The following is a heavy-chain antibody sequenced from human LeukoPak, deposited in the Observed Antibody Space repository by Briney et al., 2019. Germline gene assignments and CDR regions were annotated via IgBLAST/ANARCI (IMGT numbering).Heavy chain of an antibody. CDR2: IYYSGST. V-gene: IGHV4-59*01. Sequence: SETLSLTCSVSGGSISSYYWNWIRQPPGKGLEWIGYIYYSGSTSYIPSLKSRVTISVDTSKNQFPLKLSSVTAADTAIYYCARGFNPHSYGPHFDYWGLGTLVTVSS. J-gene: IGHJ4*02. CDR3: ARGFNPHSYGPHFDY. D-gene: IGHD5-18*01. CDR1: GGSISSYY.